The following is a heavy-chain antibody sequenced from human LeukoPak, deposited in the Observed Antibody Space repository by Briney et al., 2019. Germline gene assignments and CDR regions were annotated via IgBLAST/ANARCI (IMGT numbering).Heavy chain of an antibody. CDR3: ASSIVVVPAAISWFDP. J-gene: IGHJ5*02. CDR2: IIPIFGTA. Sequence: ASVKVSCKASGGTFSSYAISWVRQAPGQGLEWMGGIIPIFGTANYAQKFQGRVTITTDESTSTAYMELSSLRSEDTAVYYCASSIVVVPAAISWFDPWGQGTLVTVSS. V-gene: IGHV1-69*05. CDR1: GGTFSSYA. D-gene: IGHD2-2*02.